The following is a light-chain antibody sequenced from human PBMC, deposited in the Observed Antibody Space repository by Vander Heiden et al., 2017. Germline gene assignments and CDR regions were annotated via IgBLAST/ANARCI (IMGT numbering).Light chain of an antibody. J-gene: IGLJ2*01. CDR3: SSYAGSNNVV. CDR1: SCNVGGYNY. CDR2: EVS. Sequence: QSALTHPRSASGSPGQSATITRTGTSCNVGGYNYVSWYQQHPGKPPNLMYYEVSRRPSGVPDRFSGSKSGNTASLTVAGLQAEDEADYYCSSYAGSNNVVFGGGTKLTVL. V-gene: IGLV2-8*01.